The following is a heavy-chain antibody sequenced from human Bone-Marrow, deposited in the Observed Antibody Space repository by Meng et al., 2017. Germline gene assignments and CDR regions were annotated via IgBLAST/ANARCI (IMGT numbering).Heavy chain of an antibody. D-gene: IGHD4-17*01. CDR1: GGSISSSSYY. CDR2: IYYSGCT. CDR3: AGDERLRFDAFDI. V-gene: IGHV4-39*07. Sequence: SETLSLTCTVSGGSISSSSYYWGWIRQPPGKGLEWIGSIYYSGCTYYNPSLKSRVTISVDTSKNQFSLKLSSVAAANTAVYYCAGDERLRFDAFDIWGQGTMVTVSS. J-gene: IGHJ3*02.